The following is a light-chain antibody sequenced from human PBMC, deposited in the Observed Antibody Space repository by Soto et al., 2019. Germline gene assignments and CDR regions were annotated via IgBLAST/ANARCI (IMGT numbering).Light chain of an antibody. CDR3: QQYNNWPPKIT. CDR2: GAS. J-gene: IGKJ5*01. Sequence: EIAMAQSPATLAVSPGERANLSCRASQSVSSNLAWYQQKPGQAPRLLIYGASTTATGIPARFSGSGSGTEFTLTITSLQSEDFAVYYCQQYNNWPPKITFGQGTRLDIK. CDR1: QSVSSN. V-gene: IGKV3-15*01.